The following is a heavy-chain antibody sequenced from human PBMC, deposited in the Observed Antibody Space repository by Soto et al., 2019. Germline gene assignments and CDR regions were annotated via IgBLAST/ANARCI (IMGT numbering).Heavy chain of an antibody. CDR3: ASVYDFWSGQPMYYYYGMDV. CDR1: GGSISSGGYS. J-gene: IGHJ6*02. V-gene: IGHV4-30-2*01. D-gene: IGHD3-3*01. Sequence: QLQLQESGSGLVKPSQTLSLTCAVSGGSISSGGYSGSWIRQPPGKGLEWIGYIYHSGSTYYNPSLKSRVTLSVDRYKYQVALKLSSGTAADTAVYYCASVYDFWSGQPMYYYYGMDVWGQGTTVTVSS. CDR2: IYHSGST.